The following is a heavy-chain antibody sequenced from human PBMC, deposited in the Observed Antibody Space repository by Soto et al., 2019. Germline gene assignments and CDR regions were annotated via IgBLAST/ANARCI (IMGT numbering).Heavy chain of an antibody. D-gene: IGHD3-22*01. J-gene: IGHJ4*02. CDR1: GFTFSSYA. CDR3: AKGHYYYDSSGYRHFDF. V-gene: IGHV3-23*01. Sequence: AGGSLRLSCAASGFTFSSYAMSWVRQAPGKGLEWVSTIRIGGGVTYYADSVKGRFTISRDNSKNTLYLLMNGLRAEDTAVYYCAKGHYYYDSSGYRHFDFWGQGTLVTVSS. CDR2: IRIGGGVT.